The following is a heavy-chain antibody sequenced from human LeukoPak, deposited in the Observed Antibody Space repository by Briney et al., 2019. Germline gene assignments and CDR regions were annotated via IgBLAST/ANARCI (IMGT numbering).Heavy chain of an antibody. CDR1: GGTFTNCA. CDR3: ARDCSSASCYERGSYFYFYMDI. Sequence: LVKVSCKASGGTFTNCAFSWVRQAPGQGLEWMGRIIPMSGTIYYAQKFQGRVTITADRSTNTAYMELNSLRSEDTAVIYCARDCSSASCYERGSYFYFYMDIWGSGTTVTVSS. V-gene: IGHV1-69*06. CDR2: IIPMSGTI. J-gene: IGHJ6*03. D-gene: IGHD2-2*01.